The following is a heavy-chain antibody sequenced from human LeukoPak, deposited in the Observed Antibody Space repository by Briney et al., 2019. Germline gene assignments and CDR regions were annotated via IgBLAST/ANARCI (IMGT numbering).Heavy chain of an antibody. CDR3: ATRYYYGSGSYNDY. D-gene: IGHD3-10*01. Sequence: PSETLSLTCAVYGGSFSGYYWSCIRQPPGKGLEWIEEINHIGSTNYNPSLKSRVTISVDTSKNQSSLKLSSVTAADTAVYYCATRYYYGSGSYNDYWGQRTLVTVSS. V-gene: IGHV4-34*01. J-gene: IGHJ4*02. CDR1: GGSFSGYY. CDR2: INHIGST.